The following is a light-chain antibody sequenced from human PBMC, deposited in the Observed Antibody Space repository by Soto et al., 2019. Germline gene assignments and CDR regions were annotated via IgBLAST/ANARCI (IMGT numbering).Light chain of an antibody. V-gene: IGKV3-15*01. CDR2: GAS. Sequence: EIPFTQSPATLSVSPADRVTLSCRASRTVHSNVAWYQHKPGQAPRLLIYGASFRATGMPARFSGSGFGTEFTLTISSLQSEDFAVYYCQQYNNWPRTFGQGTKVDIK. CDR3: QQYNNWPRT. J-gene: IGKJ1*01. CDR1: RTVHSN.